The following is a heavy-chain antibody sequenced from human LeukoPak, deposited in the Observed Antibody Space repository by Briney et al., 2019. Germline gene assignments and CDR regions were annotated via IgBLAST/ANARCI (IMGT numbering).Heavy chain of an antibody. D-gene: IGHD1-26*01. J-gene: IGHJ3*02. CDR1: GGTFSSYA. V-gene: IGHV1-69*13. CDR3: AREPRDSIVGASDAFDI. Sequence: ASVKVSCKASGGTFSSYAISWVRQAPGQGLEWMGGIIPIFGTANYAQKFQGRVTITAGESTSTAYMELSNLRSEDTAVYYCAREPRDSIVGASDAFDIWGQGTMVTVSS. CDR2: IIPIFGTA.